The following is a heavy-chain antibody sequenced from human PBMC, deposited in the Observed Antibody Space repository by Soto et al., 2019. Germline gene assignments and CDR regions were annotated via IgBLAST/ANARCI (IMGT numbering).Heavy chain of an antibody. CDR3: ARDRLRGLNWFDP. D-gene: IGHD1-26*01. Sequence: ASVKVSCKASGYTFTSYAMYWVRQAPGQRLEWMGWINAGNGNTKYSQKFQGRVTITRDTSASTAYMELSSLRSEDTAVYYCARDRLRGLNWFDPWGQGTLVTVSS. J-gene: IGHJ5*02. CDR1: GYTFTSYA. CDR2: INAGNGNT. V-gene: IGHV1-3*01.